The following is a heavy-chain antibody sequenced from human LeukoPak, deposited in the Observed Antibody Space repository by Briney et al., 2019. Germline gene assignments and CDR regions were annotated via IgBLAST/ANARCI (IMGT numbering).Heavy chain of an antibody. CDR1: GGTFSSYT. Sequence: ASVKVSCKASGGTFSSYTITWVRQAPGQGLEWMGGIVPMFGTTNYAQKFQGRLTITADASTTTTYMELSSLRSDDTAVYYCASGPFLTFDHTPEGYYHYYMDVWGSGTTVTTSS. D-gene: IGHD1-14*01. CDR3: ASGPFLTFDHTPEGYYHYYMDV. V-gene: IGHV1-69*13. J-gene: IGHJ6*03. CDR2: IVPMFGTT.